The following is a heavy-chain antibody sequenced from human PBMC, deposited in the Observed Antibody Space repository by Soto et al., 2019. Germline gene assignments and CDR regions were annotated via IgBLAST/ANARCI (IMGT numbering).Heavy chain of an antibody. V-gene: IGHV3-23*01. CDR2: ISGSGGST. J-gene: IGHJ6*02. CDR3: AKRGGSSIIASGKDVYYYYGMDV. CDR1: GFTFSSYA. Sequence: GGSLRLSCAASGFTFSSYAMSWVRQAPGKGLEWVSAISGSGGSTYYADAVKGRFTISRDNSKNTLYVQMNSLRAEDTAVYYCAKRGGSSIIASGKDVYYYYGMDVWGQGTTVTVSS. D-gene: IGHD3-16*01.